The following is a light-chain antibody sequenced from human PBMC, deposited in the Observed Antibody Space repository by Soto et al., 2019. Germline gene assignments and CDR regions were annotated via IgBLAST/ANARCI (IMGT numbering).Light chain of an antibody. CDR1: QGIRTE. CDR2: GAS. Sequence: AIQMTQSPSSLYASVGDRVTITCRASQGIRTELGWYQQKPGKAPRLLIYGASTLQGGVPSRFNGSGSGTDFTLTISSLQPEDFATYYCLQDNSYPRTFGQGTKVDIK. J-gene: IGKJ1*01. V-gene: IGKV1-6*01. CDR3: LQDNSYPRT.